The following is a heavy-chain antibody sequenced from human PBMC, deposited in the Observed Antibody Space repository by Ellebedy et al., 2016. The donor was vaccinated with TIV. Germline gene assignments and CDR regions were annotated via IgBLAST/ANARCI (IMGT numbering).Heavy chain of an antibody. V-gene: IGHV4-39*07. CDR3: AGGISVAGTSLGF. D-gene: IGHD6-19*01. J-gene: IGHJ4*02. CDR2: IYYSGST. CDR1: GGSISSSSYY. Sequence: SETLSLTCTVSGGSISSSSYYWGWIRQPPGKGLEWIGSIYYSGSTYYNPSLKSRVTISVDTSKNQFSLKPSSVTAADTAVYYCAGGISVAGTSLGFWGQGTLVTVSS.